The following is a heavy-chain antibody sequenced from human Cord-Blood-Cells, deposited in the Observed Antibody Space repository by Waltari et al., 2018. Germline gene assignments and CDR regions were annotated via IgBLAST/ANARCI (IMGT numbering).Heavy chain of an antibody. D-gene: IGHD3-10*01. V-gene: IGHV4-34*01. Sequence: QVQLQQWGAGLLKPSVNLPLTCAVYGGSFSGYYWGWTPHPPGKGLEWIGEINHSGSTNYNPSLKSRVTISVDTSKNQFSLKLSSVTAADTAVYYCARFSMRGSGSYYSFDYWGQGTLVTVSS. CDR3: ARFSMRGSGSYYSFDY. CDR1: GGSFSGYY. CDR2: INHSGST. J-gene: IGHJ4*02.